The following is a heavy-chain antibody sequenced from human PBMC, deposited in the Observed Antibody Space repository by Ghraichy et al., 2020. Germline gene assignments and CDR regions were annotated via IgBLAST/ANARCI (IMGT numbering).Heavy chain of an antibody. D-gene: IGHD6-6*01. CDR1: GFTFSSYD. CDR3: ARGLAAPTPYYYYYGMDV. J-gene: IGHJ6*02. V-gene: IGHV3-13*01. CDR2: IGTAGDT. Sequence: GGSLRLSCAASGFTFSSYDMHWVRQATGKGLEWVSAIGTAGDTYYPGSVKGRFTISRENAKNSLYLQMNSLRAGDTAVYYCARGLAAPTPYYYYYGMDVWGQGTTVTVSS.